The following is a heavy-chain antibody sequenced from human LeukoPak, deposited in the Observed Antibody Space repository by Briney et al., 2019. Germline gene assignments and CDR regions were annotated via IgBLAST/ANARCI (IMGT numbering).Heavy chain of an antibody. Sequence: GGSLRLSCAASGFTFSSYEMSWVRQAPGKGLEWVSYIDTSGPTIYYADSVKGRFTISRDNAKNSLYLQMNRLRVEDTAIYYCARVPNDCGEFHMDYWGQGSLVTVSS. CDR1: GFTFSSYE. J-gene: IGHJ4*02. D-gene: IGHD4-17*01. CDR2: IDTSGPTI. V-gene: IGHV3-48*03. CDR3: ARVPNDCGEFHMDY.